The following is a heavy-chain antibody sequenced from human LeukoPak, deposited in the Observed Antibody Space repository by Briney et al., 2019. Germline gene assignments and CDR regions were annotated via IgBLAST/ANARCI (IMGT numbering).Heavy chain of an antibody. D-gene: IGHD6-13*01. Sequence: PGGSLRLSCAASGFTFSSYWMSWVRQPPGKGLEWIGSIYYSGSTYYNPSLKSRVTVSVDTSKNQFSLKLSSVTAADTAVYYCARIAAASIMDPWGQGTLVTVSS. CDR2: IYYSGST. J-gene: IGHJ5*02. CDR3: ARIAAASIMDP. CDR1: GFTFSSYW. V-gene: IGHV4-39*01.